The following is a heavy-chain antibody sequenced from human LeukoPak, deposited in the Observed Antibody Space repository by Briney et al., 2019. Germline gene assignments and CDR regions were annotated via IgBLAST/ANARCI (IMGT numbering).Heavy chain of an antibody. D-gene: IGHD6-13*01. J-gene: IGHJ4*02. CDR2: INHSGST. CDR1: GGSFSGYY. Sequence: SETLSLTCAVYGGSFSGYYWIWIRQPPGKGLEWIGEINHSGSTNYNPSLKSRVTISVDTSKNQFSLKLSSVTAADTAVYYCARGLEAAAGIYFDYWGQGTLVTVSS. V-gene: IGHV4-34*01. CDR3: ARGLEAAAGIYFDY.